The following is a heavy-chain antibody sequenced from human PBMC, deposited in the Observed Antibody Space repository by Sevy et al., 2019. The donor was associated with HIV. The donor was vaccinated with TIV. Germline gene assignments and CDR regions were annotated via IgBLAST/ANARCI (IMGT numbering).Heavy chain of an antibody. CDR1: GFTFGDYA. D-gene: IGHD1-1*01. CDR2: LKHKAYGGTL. J-gene: IGHJ4*02. CDR3: TRWKGAQSIFDY. V-gene: IGHV3-49*04. Sequence: GGSLRLSCTGSGFTFGDYAMSWVRQAPGKGLEWVAFLKHKAYGGTLDYAASVKGRFSISRDDSKSIAHLQMNDLKTEDTDIYYSTRWKGAQSIFDYWGQGALVTVSS.